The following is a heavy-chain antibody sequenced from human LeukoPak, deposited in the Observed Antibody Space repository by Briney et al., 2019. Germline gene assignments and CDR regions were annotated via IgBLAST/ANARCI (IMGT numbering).Heavy chain of an antibody. Sequence: ASVKVSCKASGYTFTSYGISWVRQAPGQGLEWMGWISAYNGNTNYAQKLQGRVTTTTDTSTSTAYMELRSLRSGDTAVYYCARDSDYDILTGYYTSVNRGFDYWGQGTLVTVSS. D-gene: IGHD3-9*01. CDR3: ARDSDYDILTGYYTSVNRGFDY. CDR1: GYTFTSYG. V-gene: IGHV1-18*04. CDR2: ISAYNGNT. J-gene: IGHJ4*02.